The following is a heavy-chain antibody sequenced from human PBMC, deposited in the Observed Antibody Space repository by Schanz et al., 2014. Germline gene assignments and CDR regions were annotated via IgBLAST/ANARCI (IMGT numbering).Heavy chain of an antibody. D-gene: IGHD3-3*01. Sequence: QIQLVQSGPEVKKPGATVKVSCKASGYIFINSGIRWVRQASGQGLEWMGWISVYNHNKEYDQKFQGRVTMTTDTSTSTAYMALTDLRSDDTAVYYCARDRRFFDRDDLYYFDSWGQGTLVTVSS. J-gene: IGHJ4*02. CDR2: ISVYNHNK. CDR3: ARDRRFFDRDDLYYFDS. CDR1: GYIFINSG. V-gene: IGHV1-18*01.